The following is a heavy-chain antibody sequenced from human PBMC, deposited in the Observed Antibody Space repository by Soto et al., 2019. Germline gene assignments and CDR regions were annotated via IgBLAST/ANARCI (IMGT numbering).Heavy chain of an antibody. CDR3: ARGVVVPAAHNWFDP. J-gene: IGHJ5*02. CDR2: ISSSGGCT. D-gene: IGHD2-2*01. CDR1: GFTFSSYA. V-gene: IGHV3-21*01. Sequence: GSLRLSCAASGFTFSSYAMGWVRQAPGKGLEWVSSISSSGGCTYYADSVKGRFTISRDNAKNSLYLQMNSLRAEDTALYYCARGVVVPAAHNWFDPWGQGTLVTVS.